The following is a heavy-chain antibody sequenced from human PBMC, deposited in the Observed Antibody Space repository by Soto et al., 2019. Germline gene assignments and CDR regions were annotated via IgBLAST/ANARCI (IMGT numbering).Heavy chain of an antibody. Sequence: QVQLVQSGAEVKKPGSSVKVSCKASGGTFSSYAIDWVRQAPGQGLEWMGGIIPIFGTADYAQKFQGRVTITADESTSTAYMGLSSLRSEDTAVDYCGGGRTGGGWGYYFDYWGQGTLVTVSS. J-gene: IGHJ4*02. V-gene: IGHV1-69*12. CDR2: IIPIFGTA. CDR3: GGGRTGGGWGYYFDY. CDR1: GGTFSSYA. D-gene: IGHD3-16*01.